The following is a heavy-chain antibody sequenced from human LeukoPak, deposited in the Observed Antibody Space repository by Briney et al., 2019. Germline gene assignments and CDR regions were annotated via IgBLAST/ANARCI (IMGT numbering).Heavy chain of an antibody. Sequence: SETLSLTCTVSGGSISSGTYSWSWIRQPPGKGLEWIGYIYHSGSTYYNPSLKSRVTISVDRSKNQFSLKLSSVTAADTAVYYCAAHYYDSSGLDYWGQGTLVTVSS. V-gene: IGHV4-30-2*01. D-gene: IGHD3-22*01. CDR2: IYHSGST. CDR3: AAHYYDSSGLDY. CDR1: GGSISSGTYS. J-gene: IGHJ4*02.